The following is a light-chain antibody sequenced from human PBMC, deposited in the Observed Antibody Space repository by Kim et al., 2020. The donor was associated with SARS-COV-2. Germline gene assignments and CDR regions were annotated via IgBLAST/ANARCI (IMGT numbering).Light chain of an antibody. CDR2: QDN. Sequence: SYELTQPPSVSVSPGQTASITCSGDKLGDKYACWYQQKPGQSPVLVIYQDNKRPSGIPERFPGSNSGNTATLTISGTQAMDEADYYCQAWDSSTAVFGGG. CDR3: QAWDSSTAV. J-gene: IGLJ2*01. V-gene: IGLV3-1*01. CDR1: KLGDKY.